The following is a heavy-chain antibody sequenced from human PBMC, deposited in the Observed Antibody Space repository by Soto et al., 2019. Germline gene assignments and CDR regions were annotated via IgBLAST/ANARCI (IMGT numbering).Heavy chain of an antibody. Sequence: VQLVESGGGLVQPGGSLRLSCAASGFTFSGHWMSWVRQTPEKGLEWVANIKEDGSEKYYLDSVKGRFTISRDNAQNSLFLQMNSLRAEDTAVYYCVSLSRSPDALLSFGDQWGQGTLVTVSS. CDR3: VSLSRSPDALLSFGDQ. J-gene: IGHJ4*02. V-gene: IGHV3-7*03. CDR1: GFTFSGHW. D-gene: IGHD3-10*01. CDR2: IKEDGSEK.